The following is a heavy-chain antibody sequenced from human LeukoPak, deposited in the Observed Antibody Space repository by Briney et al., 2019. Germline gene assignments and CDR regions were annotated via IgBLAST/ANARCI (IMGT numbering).Heavy chain of an antibody. V-gene: IGHV3-48*03. D-gene: IGHD3-22*01. CDR1: GYIFSSYD. CDR2: ISSSGRNM. CDR3: TKHITTDATTPFYYGMDV. Sequence: GGSLRLSCVAYGYIFSSYDMNWVRQAPGKGLEWVSYISSSGRNMYYADSVKGRFTISRDNAKNSLHLQMDSLRAEDTAIYYCTKHITTDATTPFYYGMDVWGQGTTVTVSS. J-gene: IGHJ6*02.